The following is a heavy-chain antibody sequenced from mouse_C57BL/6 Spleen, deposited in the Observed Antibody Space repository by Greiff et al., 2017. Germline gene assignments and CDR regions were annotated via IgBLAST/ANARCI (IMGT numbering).Heavy chain of an antibody. CDR2: IDPSDSYT. J-gene: IGHJ4*01. D-gene: IGHD4-1*01. V-gene: IGHV1-69*01. CDR1: GYTFTSYW. CDR3: ATNWDEAMDY. Sequence: QVQLQQPGAELVMPGASVKLSCKASGYTFTSYWMHWVKQRPGQGLEWIGEIDPSDSYTNYNQKFKGKSTLTVAKSSSTAYMQLSSLTAEDSAAYYCATNWDEAMDYWGQGTSVTVAS.